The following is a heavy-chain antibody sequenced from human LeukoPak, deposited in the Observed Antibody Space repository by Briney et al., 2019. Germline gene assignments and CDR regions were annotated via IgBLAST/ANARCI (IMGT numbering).Heavy chain of an antibody. J-gene: IGHJ4*02. CDR2: IIPILGIA. V-gene: IGHV1-69*04. D-gene: IGHD1/OR15-1a*01. CDR3: AREGGGNRDFDY. CDR1: GGTFSSYA. Sequence: GASVKVSCKASGGTFSSYAISWVRQAPGQGLEWMGRIIPILGIANYAQKFQGRVTITADKSTSTAYMELSSLRSEDTAVYYCAREGGGNRDFDYWGQGTLVTASS.